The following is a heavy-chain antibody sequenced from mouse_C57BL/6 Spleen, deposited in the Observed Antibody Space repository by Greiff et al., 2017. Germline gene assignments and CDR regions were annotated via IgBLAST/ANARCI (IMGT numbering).Heavy chain of an antibody. J-gene: IGHJ1*03. D-gene: IGHD1-1*01. V-gene: IGHV14-2*01. CDR2: IDPGDGET. CDR3: AHITTGVATTHWYFDV. Sequence: EVQLQQSGAELVKPGASVKLSCTASGLNIQDYYMHWVKQRTEQGLEWIGRIDPGDGETKYAPKFQGKATITSDTSSNTAYLQHSSLTSGDTAVYDCAHITTGVATTHWYFDVWGTGTTVTVSS. CDR1: GLNIQDYY.